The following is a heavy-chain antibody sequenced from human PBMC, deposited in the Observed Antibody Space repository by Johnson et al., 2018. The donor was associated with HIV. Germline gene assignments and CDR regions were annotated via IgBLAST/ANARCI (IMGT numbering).Heavy chain of an antibody. CDR2: IWYDGSNK. V-gene: IGHV3-33*03. CDR3: ATFDAFDI. CDR1: EFSFSTYA. J-gene: IGHJ3*02. Sequence: QVQLVESGGGVVQPGRSLRLSCAASEFSFSTYAMHWVRQAPGKGLEWVAVIWYDGSNKNYADSVKGRFTISRDNSKNAMSLQMNSLRAEDTAVYYCATFDAFDIWGQGTMVTVSS.